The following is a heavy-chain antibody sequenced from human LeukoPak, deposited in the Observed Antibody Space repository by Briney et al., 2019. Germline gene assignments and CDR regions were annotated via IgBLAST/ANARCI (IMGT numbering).Heavy chain of an antibody. CDR2: IYYSGST. D-gene: IGHD6-13*01. J-gene: IGHJ4*02. Sequence: SETLSLTCAVSGDSISSSNWWSWVRQPPGKGLEWIGSIYYSGSTYYNPSLKSRVTISVDTSKNQFSLKLSSVTAADTAVYYCARHGIPAAGTLYYFDYWGQGTLVTVSS. V-gene: IGHV4-39*01. CDR3: ARHGIPAAGTLYYFDY. CDR1: GDSISSSNW.